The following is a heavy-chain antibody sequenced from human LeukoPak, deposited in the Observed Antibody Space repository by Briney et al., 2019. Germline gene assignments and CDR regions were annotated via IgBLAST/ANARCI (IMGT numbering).Heavy chain of an antibody. V-gene: IGHV4-39*02. CDR2: IHYGGTT. CDR1: GGSIGSGYY. J-gene: IGHJ4*02. CDR3: TRDIGDFVSDF. Sequence: SETLSLTCTVSGGSIGSGYYWAWIRQPPGQGLEWIGSIHYGGTTHYNPSLQGRVTISADTSKNQFALDLRSVTAADTAVYYCTRDIGDFVSDFWGQGTLVTVSS. D-gene: IGHD2-21*02.